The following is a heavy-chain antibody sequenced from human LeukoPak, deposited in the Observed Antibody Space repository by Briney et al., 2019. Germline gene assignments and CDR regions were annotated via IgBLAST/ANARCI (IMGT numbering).Heavy chain of an antibody. CDR1: GFTFSNSD. CDR2: VSWNGSRR. D-gene: IGHD2-21*02. Sequence: PGGSLRLSCAASGFTFSNSDMNWVHQAPGKGLEWVSGVSWNGSRRHYADSVKGRFIIPRDNSRNTLYLQTNSLRAEDTAVYYCRRPCGGDRDYYYYGMDVWGQGTTVTVSS. CDR3: RRPCGGDRDYYYYGMDV. J-gene: IGHJ6*02. V-gene: IGHV3-35*01.